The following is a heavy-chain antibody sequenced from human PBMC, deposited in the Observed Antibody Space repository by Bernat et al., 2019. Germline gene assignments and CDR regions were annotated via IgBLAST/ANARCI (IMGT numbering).Heavy chain of an antibody. Sequence: QLQLQESGPGLVRPSETLSLTCSVSGNSISSGSHYWGWFRQPPGKGLEYIGTIYYTGSTYYNPSLRSRVTISMDMSKNHFSLKLSSVTAADTAVYYCARDLNDNPYSSGWYGYWGQGTLVTVSS. J-gene: IGHJ4*02. V-gene: IGHV4-39*02. D-gene: IGHD6-19*01. CDR1: GNSISSGSHY. CDR3: ARDLNDNPYSSGWYGY. CDR2: IYYTGST.